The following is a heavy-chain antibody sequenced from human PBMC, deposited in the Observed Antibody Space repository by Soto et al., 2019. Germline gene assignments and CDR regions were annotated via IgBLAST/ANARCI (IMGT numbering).Heavy chain of an antibody. V-gene: IGHV3-23*01. D-gene: IGHD6-19*01. J-gene: IGHJ4*02. CDR2: ISGSGGST. CDR3: AKYGYSSGWYYFDY. Sequence: GGSLRLSCAASGFTFSSYAMSWVRQAPGKGLEWVSAISGSGGSTYYADSMKGRFTISRDNSKNTLYLQMNSLRAEDTAVYYCAKYGYSSGWYYFDYWGQGTLVTVSS. CDR1: GFTFSSYA.